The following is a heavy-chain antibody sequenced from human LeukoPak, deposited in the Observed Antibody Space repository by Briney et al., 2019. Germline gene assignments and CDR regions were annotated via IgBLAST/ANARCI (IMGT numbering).Heavy chain of an antibody. V-gene: IGHV3-23*01. CDR1: GFMFSNYG. CDR3: AKVGEGATIGYFDY. J-gene: IGHJ4*02. Sequence: GGSLRLSCAASGFMFSNYGMSWVREAPGKGLEWVSAISGSGGTTYYADSVKGRFTISRDNSKNTLYLQMNSLRTEDTAVYYCAKVGEGATIGYFDYWGQGTLVTVSS. CDR2: ISGSGGTT. D-gene: IGHD1-26*01.